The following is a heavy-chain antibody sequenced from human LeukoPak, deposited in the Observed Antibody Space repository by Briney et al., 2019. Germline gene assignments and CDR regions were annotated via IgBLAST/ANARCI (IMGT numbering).Heavy chain of an antibody. CDR2: IYPGDSDT. V-gene: IGHV5-51*01. CDR1: GYSFTSYW. D-gene: IGHD3-10*02. J-gene: IGHJ3*02. CDR3: ARWKSVRGVTDAFDI. Sequence: AGESLKISCKGSGYSFTSYWISWVRQMPGKGLEWMGIIYPGDSDTRYSPSFQGQVTISADKSISTAYLQWSSLKASDTAMYYCARWKSVRGVTDAFDIWGQGTMVTVSS.